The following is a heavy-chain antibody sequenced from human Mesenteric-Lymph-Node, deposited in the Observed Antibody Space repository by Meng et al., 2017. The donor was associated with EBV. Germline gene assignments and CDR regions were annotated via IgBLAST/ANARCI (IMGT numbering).Heavy chain of an antibody. D-gene: IGHD3-9*01. J-gene: IGHJ4*01. CDR1: GGFSACSNW. Sequence: QVQVDERGLVMVHPWGSLSMTGGVSGGFSACSNWGSWVRQYPGKGLEWIGEIFHFGSTNYNTSIMRRVTMSVDRSKTQFSLRLSSVSAADTAVYYCARDLRGNGSLTGLFDSWGLGTLVTVSS. CDR2: IFHFGST. CDR3: ARDLRGNGSLTGLFDS. V-gene: IGHV4-4*02.